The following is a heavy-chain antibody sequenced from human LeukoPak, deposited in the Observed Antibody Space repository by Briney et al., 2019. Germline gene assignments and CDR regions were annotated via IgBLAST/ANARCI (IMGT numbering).Heavy chain of an antibody. CDR3: ARDLWPQMVRGVPCDS. Sequence: GGSLRLSCAASGFNFNIYGMHWVRQAPGKGLAWVAHITIDGVNEYYADSVKGRFTISRDNSKNTLYLQMSSLRPDDTAVYYCARDLWPQMVRGVPCDSWGQGDLVTVSS. D-gene: IGHD3-10*01. CDR2: ITIDGVNE. CDR1: GFNFNIYG. V-gene: IGHV3-30*03. J-gene: IGHJ4*02.